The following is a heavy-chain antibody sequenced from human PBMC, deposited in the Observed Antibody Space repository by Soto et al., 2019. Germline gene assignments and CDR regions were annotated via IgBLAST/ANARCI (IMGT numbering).Heavy chain of an antibody. D-gene: IGHD2-8*02. V-gene: IGHV1-18*04. J-gene: IGHJ5*02. CDR2: ISTFNGNA. CDR3: ARLNGYSTGWFAT. CDR1: GYTFTSYG. Sequence: ASVKVSCKTSGYTFTSYGISWVRQAPGQGLECMGWISTFNGNAHYAQNLQDRVTMTIDTSTSTAYLELTGLRSDDTGVYYCARLNGYSTGWFATWGQGTLVTVPS.